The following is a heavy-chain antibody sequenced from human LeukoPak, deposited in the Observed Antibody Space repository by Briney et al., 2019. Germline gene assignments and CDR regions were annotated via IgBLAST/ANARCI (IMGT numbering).Heavy chain of an antibody. Sequence: GASVKVSCKASGYTFTSYYNHWVRQAPGQGLEWRGIINPSGGGSATYAQKFQGRVTMTSDTSTSAVYMELSSLRSEDTAVYYCARASSQRMDSSGWSGRYYYGMDVWGKGTTVTVSS. CDR2: INPSGGGSA. J-gene: IGHJ6*04. V-gene: IGHV1-46*01. CDR1: GYTFTSYY. CDR3: ARASSQRMDSSGWSGRYYYGMDV. D-gene: IGHD6-19*01.